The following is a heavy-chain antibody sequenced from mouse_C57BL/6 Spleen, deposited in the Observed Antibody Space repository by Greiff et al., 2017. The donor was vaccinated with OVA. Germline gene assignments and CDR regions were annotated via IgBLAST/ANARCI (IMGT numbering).Heavy chain of an antibody. CDR2: IYPGSGST. J-gene: IGHJ1*03. V-gene: IGHV1-55*01. D-gene: IGHD1-1*01. Sequence: QVQLKEPGAELVKPGASVKMSCKASGYTFTSYWITWVKQRPGQGLEWIGDIYPGSGSTNYNEKFKSKATLTVDTSSSTAYMQLSSLTSEDSAVYYCARRGSSYDWYFDVWGTGTTVTVSS. CDR3: ARRGSSYDWYFDV. CDR1: GYTFTSYW.